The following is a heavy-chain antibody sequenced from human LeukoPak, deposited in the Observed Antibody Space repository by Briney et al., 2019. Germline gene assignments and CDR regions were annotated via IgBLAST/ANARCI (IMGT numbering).Heavy chain of an antibody. CDR1: GFTFNRYP. J-gene: IGHJ4*01. D-gene: IGHD2-21*02. CDR3: ARDGFVGPVTAYLDF. CDR2: LHSAGWGT. V-gene: IGHV3-74*01. Sequence: GWSLRLPRSASGFTFNRYPMHWVSQAPGKGPEVVSRLHSAGWGTNYADSVRGGFTIFSATVKSTLYLQMNSLRVEDTALYYCARDGFVGPVTAYLDFWGQGSLVSVSS.